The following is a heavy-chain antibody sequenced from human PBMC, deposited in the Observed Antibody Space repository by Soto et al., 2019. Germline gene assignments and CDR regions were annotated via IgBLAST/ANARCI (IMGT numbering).Heavy chain of an antibody. CDR1: GGSISSGGYY. CDR2: IYYSGST. J-gene: IGHJ4*02. CDR3: ARSRRYCSGGRCHDFDY. V-gene: IGHV4-31*03. D-gene: IGHD2-15*01. Sequence: QVQLQESGPGLVKPSQTLSLTCTVSGGSISSGGYYWSWIRQHPGKGLEWIGYIYYSGSTYYNPFLQCRVTSSVDPSKNQFSLQLSSVTAAATAVYSGARSRRYCSGGRCHDFDYWGQGTLVTVSS.